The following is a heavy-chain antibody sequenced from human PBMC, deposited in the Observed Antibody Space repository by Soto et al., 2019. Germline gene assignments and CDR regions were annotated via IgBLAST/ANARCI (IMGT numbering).Heavy chain of an antibody. CDR1: GYTFTSYG. Sequence: ASVKVSCKASGYTFTSYGISWVRQAPGQGLEWMGWISAYNGNTNYAQKLQGRVTMTRDTSTSTAYMELSRLRSDDTAVYYCARDLKVVPAAPYYYYGMDVWGQGTTVTVSS. V-gene: IGHV1-18*01. D-gene: IGHD2-2*01. CDR2: ISAYNGNT. CDR3: ARDLKVVPAAPYYYYGMDV. J-gene: IGHJ6*02.